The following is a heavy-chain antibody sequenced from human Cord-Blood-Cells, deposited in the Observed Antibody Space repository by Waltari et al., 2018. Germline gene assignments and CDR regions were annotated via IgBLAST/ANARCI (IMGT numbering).Heavy chain of an antibody. Sequence: QVQLVQSGAEVKKPGSSVKVSCKASGGTFSSCAISWLRQAPGRGLEWMVRIIPILGIANYAQKFQGKVTITADKSTSTAYMELSSLRSEDTAVYYCASYCSSTSCPLDYWGQGTLVTVSS. J-gene: IGHJ4*02. D-gene: IGHD2-2*01. CDR3: ASYCSSTSCPLDY. CDR2: IIPILGIA. CDR1: GGTFSSCA. V-gene: IGHV1-69*09.